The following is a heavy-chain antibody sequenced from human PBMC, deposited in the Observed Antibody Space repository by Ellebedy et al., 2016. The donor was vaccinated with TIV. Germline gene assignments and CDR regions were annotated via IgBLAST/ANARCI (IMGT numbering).Heavy chain of an antibody. D-gene: IGHD6-19*01. V-gene: IGHV3-23*01. CDR1: GFSFSSHW. CDR3: AVHSSGWYFLDY. Sequence: GESLKISCAASGFSFSSHWMSWVRQAPGKGLEWVSDVSPSGDSTHYADSVKGRFTISRDNSKNTLFLQMNSLRAEDTAVYYCAVHSSGWYFLDYWGQGTLVTVSS. J-gene: IGHJ4*02. CDR2: VSPSGDST.